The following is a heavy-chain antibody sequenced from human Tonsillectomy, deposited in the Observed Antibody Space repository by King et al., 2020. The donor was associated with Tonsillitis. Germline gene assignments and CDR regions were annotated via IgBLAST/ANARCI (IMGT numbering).Heavy chain of an antibody. Sequence: VTLKESGPVLVKPTETLTLTCTVSGVSLSNARMGVSWIRQPPGKALEWLAHVFSNDHRSYSTSLKSRLTISKDTSKSQVVLTMTNMDPVDTGTYYCAHYHYDSSGYYYAFDMRGQGTVVTVSS. CDR2: VFSNDHR. V-gene: IGHV2-26*01. J-gene: IGHJ3*02. CDR1: GVSLSNARMG. CDR3: AHYHYDSSGYYYAFDM. D-gene: IGHD3-22*01.